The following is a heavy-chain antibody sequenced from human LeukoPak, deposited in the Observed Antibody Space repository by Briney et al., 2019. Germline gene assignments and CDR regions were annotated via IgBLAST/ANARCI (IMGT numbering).Heavy chain of an antibody. V-gene: IGHV1-8*01. J-gene: IGHJ5*02. CDR2: MNPNSGNT. CDR3: ARGRITIFGVAKNNWFDP. CDR1: GYTFTSYD. Sequence: ASVKVSCKASGYTFTSYDINWVRQATGQGLEWMGWMNPNSGNTGYAQKFQGRVTMTRNTSISTAYMELSSLRSEDTAVYYCARGRITIFGVAKNNWFDPWGQGTLVTVSS. D-gene: IGHD3-3*01.